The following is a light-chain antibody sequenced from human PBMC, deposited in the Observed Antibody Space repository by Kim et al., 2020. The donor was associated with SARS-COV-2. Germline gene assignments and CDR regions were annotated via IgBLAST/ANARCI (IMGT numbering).Light chain of an antibody. J-gene: IGLJ3*02. CDR1: SLRKYY. CDR2: GKY. V-gene: IGLV3-19*01. Sequence: GDTFSRTRRRDSLRKYYEAWYQQMPGEAPTLLIYGKYDRPSGVPDRFSGSASGNTASLTITGGQAEDEGDYYCSSRDGTGDHVVFGGGTQLTVL. CDR3: SSRDGTGDHVV.